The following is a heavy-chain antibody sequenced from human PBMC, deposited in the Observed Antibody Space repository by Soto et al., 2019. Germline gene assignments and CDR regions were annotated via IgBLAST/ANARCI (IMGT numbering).Heavy chain of an antibody. J-gene: IGHJ4*02. CDR3: AKDPVQNGYSIMDS. CDR1: GFTFTNYA. D-gene: IGHD3-22*01. V-gene: IGHV3-23*01. CDR2: ISHNGATT. Sequence: EVQLLESGGGLVQPGGSLRLSCAASGFTFTNYAMTWVRQAPGKGLEWVSSISHNGATTYYPDSVKGRFTISRDNSKNTLYLLMSSLRADDTAVYYCAKDPVQNGYSIMDSWGQGTLVTVSS.